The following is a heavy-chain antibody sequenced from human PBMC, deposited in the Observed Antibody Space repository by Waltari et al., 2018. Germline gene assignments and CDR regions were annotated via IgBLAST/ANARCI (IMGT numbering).Heavy chain of an antibody. D-gene: IGHD6-19*01. V-gene: IGHV4-34*01. J-gene: IGHJ4*02. Sequence: QVQLQQWGAGLLKPSETLSLTCAVYGGSFSGYYWSWIRQPPGKGLEWIGEINHSGSTNYNPSLKGRVTISVDTSKNQFSLKLSSVTAADTAVYYCARGRRAFVSGWYRFDYWGQGTLVTVSS. CDR2: INHSGST. CDR1: GGSFSGYY. CDR3: ARGRRAFVSGWYRFDY.